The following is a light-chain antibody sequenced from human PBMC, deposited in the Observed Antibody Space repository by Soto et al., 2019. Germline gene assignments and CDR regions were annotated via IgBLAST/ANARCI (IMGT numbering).Light chain of an antibody. CDR1: QSINIW. CDR2: KAS. CDR3: QHYNSYPVA. J-gene: IGKJ2*01. V-gene: IGKV1-5*03. Sequence: DIPMTQSPSTLSASVGDRVTITCRASQSINIWLAWYQQKPGKAPKLLIYKASSLESGVASRFSGSGSGTEFTLTISSLQPDDFATYYCQHYNSYPVAFGQGTKLEIK.